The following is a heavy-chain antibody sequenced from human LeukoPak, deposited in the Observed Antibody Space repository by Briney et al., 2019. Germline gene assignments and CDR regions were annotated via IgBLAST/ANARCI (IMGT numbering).Heavy chain of an antibody. CDR2: IYYSVST. CDR1: GGSISSYY. J-gene: IGHJ4*02. Sequence: SETLSLTCTVSGGSISSYYWSWIRQPPGKGLEWIGYIYYSVSTNYNPSLKSRVTISVDTSKNQFSLKLSSVTAADTAVYYCASSIAAAGTGLYDDYWGQGTLVTVSS. D-gene: IGHD6-13*01. CDR3: ASSIAAAGTGLYDDY. V-gene: IGHV4-59*01.